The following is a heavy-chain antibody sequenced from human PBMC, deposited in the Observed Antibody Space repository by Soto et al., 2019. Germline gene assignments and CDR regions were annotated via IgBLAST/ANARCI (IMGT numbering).Heavy chain of an antibody. V-gene: IGHV4-39*01. CDR2: IYYSGST. CDR1: GGSISSSSYY. CDR3: ARHLVRPRRYFDY. J-gene: IGHJ4*02. Sequence: NPSETLSLTCTVSGGSISSSSYYWGWIRQPPGKGLEWIGSIYYSGSTYYNPSLKSRVTISVDTSKNQFSLKLSSVTAADTAVYYCARHLVRPRRYFDYWGQGTLVTVSS. D-gene: IGHD6-13*01.